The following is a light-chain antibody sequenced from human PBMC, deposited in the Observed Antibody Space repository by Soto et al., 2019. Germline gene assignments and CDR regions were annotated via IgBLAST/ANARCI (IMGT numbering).Light chain of an antibody. V-gene: IGKV3-15*01. Sequence: EIVMTQSPATLSVFPGERATLSCRASQSVSSNLVWYQQKPGQAPKLLIYNTFTRATGIPVRFSGSGSGTEFTITISSLQSEDLAVSYCQQYNNWPYTFGQGTKLEI. CDR1: QSVSSN. J-gene: IGKJ2*01. CDR3: QQYNNWPYT. CDR2: NTF.